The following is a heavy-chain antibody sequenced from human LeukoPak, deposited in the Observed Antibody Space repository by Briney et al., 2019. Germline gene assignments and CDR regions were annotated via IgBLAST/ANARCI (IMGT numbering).Heavy chain of an antibody. V-gene: IGHV1-46*01. Sequence: ASVKVSCKASGYTFTSYYMHWVRQAPGQGLEWMGIINPSGGSTGYAQKFQGRVTMTRDTSTSTVYMELSSLRSEDTAVYYCARAVSGYYYIVYWGQGTLVTVSS. CDR2: INPSGGST. J-gene: IGHJ4*02. D-gene: IGHD3-22*01. CDR1: GYTFTSYY. CDR3: ARAVSGYYYIVY.